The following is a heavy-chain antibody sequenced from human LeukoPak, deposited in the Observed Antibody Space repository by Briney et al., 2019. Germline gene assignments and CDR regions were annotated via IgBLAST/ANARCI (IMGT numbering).Heavy chain of an antibody. CDR2: ISYDGSNK. D-gene: IGHD3-3*01. CDR1: GFTFSSYG. V-gene: IGHV3-30*18. Sequence: GGSLRLSCAASGFTFSSYGMHWVRQAPGKGLEWVAVISYDGSNKYYADSVKGRFTISRDNSKNTLYLQMNSLRAEDTAVYYCAKDTITIFGVVDNYYYYYGMDVWGQGTTVTVSS. J-gene: IGHJ6*02. CDR3: AKDTITIFGVVDNYYYYYGMDV.